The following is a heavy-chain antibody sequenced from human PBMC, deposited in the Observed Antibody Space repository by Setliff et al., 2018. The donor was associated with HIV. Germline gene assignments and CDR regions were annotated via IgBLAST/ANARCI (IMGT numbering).Heavy chain of an antibody. J-gene: IGHJ4*02. D-gene: IGHD6-19*01. CDR3: ARHVYSSGWYDY. CDR1: GYSFTNYW. V-gene: IGHV5-51*01. CDR2: IYPGDSVP. Sequence: GESLKISCQGSGYSFTNYWIGWVRQMPGKGLEWMGIIYPGDSVPRYSPSFQGQVTFSTDKSISTAYLQWSSLKASDTAMYYCARHVYSSGWYDYWGQGTLVTVSS.